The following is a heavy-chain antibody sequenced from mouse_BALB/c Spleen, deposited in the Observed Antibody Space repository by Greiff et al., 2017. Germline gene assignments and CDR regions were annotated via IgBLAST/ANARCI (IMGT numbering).Heavy chain of an antibody. CDR3: ARARRYWGAMDY. CDR1: GFSLTSYG. CDR2: IWSGGST. D-gene: IGHD2-14*01. J-gene: IGHJ4*01. V-gene: IGHV2-2*01. Sequence: VMLVESGPGLVQPSQCLSISCTASGFSLTSYGVHWVRQSPGKGLEWLGVIWSGGSTDYNAAFISRLSISKDNSKSQVFLKMNSLQTEDTARYYCARARRYWGAMDYWGQGTSVTVSS.